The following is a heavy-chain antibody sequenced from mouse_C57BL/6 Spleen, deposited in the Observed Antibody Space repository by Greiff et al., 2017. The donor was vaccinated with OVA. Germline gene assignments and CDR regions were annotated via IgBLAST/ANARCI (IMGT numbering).Heavy chain of an antibody. CDR1: GYSITSGYY. J-gene: IGHJ3*01. V-gene: IGHV3-6*01. CDR2: ISYDGSN. Sequence: EVKLVESGPGLVKPSQSLSLTCSVTGYSITSGYYWNWIRQFPGNKLEWIGYISYDGSNNYNPSLKNRISITRDTSKNQFFLKLNSVTTEDTATYYCAHGIWSCFAYWGQGTLVTVSA. D-gene: IGHD1-1*02. CDR3: AHGIWSCFAY.